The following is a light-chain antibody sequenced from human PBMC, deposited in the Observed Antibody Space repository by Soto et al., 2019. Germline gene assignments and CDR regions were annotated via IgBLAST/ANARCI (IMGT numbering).Light chain of an antibody. CDR2: STN. CDR3: VLYMGSGTYVV. V-gene: IGLV8-61*01. CDR1: SGSVSTSYY. J-gene: IGLJ2*01. Sequence: QAVVTQEPSFSVSPGGTVTLTCGLSSGSVSTSYYPSWYQQTPGQAPRTLIYSTNTRSSGVPDRFSGSILGNKAALTITGAQEDDESDYYCVLYMGSGTYVVFGGGTKVTVL.